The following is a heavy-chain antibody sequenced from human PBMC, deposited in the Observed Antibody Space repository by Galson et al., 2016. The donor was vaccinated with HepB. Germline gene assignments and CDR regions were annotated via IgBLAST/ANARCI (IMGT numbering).Heavy chain of an antibody. CDR3: ARGCPAPTIDS. V-gene: IGHV1-46*01. J-gene: IGHJ4*02. CDR1: GYTFTSHW. D-gene: IGHD5-12*01. CDR2: INPTGGST. Sequence: SVKVSCKASGYTFTSHWMHWVRQAPGQGLEWVGIINPTGGSTSYAQKFQDRVTLTRDTSTSTAYMELSSLRSEDTAVYYCARGCPAPTIDSWGQGTLVTVSS.